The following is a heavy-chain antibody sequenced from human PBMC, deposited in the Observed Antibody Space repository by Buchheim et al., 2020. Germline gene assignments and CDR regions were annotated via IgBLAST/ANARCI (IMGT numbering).Heavy chain of an antibody. V-gene: IGHV3-23*01. CDR3: VRESNVDFAYYPEY. CDR2: ISGSGYNT. J-gene: IGHJ4*02. CDR1: GFIFRNYG. D-gene: IGHD3-10*01. Sequence: EVQLLESGGGLVQPGGSLRLSCAASGFIFRNYGMSWVRQAPGKGFEWVSTISGSGYNTYYGDGISVEGRFTISRDNSKNTLYLQMSSLGADDTAVYYCVRESNVDFAYYPEYWGQGAL.